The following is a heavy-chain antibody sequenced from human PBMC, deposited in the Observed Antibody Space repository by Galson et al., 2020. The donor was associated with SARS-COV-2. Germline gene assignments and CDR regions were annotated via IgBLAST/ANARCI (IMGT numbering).Heavy chain of an antibody. CDR2: ISGSSSII. CDR3: ARVDIAAAIYYYYYMDV. CDR1: GFTFSSYI. J-gene: IGHJ6*03. Sequence: GESLKISCAASGFTFSSYIMNWVRQAPGKGLEWVSYISGSSSIIYYADSVKGRFTVSRENAKNSLYLQMNSLRAEDTAVYYCARVDIAAAIYYYYYMDVWGKGTTVTVSS. D-gene: IGHD6-25*01. V-gene: IGHV3-48*04.